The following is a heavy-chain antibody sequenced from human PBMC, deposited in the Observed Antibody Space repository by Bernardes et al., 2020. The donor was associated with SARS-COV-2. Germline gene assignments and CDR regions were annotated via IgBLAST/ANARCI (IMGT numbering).Heavy chain of an antibody. CDR1: GLTFSGSA. V-gene: IGHV3-73*01. D-gene: IGHD6-13*01. CDR2: IISKANRSAT. CDR3: TRVPPYSNSWWDAFDI. J-gene: IGHJ3*02. Sequence: GRSLRPSCAPSGLTFSGSARYCDRQASGKGLEWVGCIISKANRSATAYAASVKGRFTISRDDSKNTAYLQMNSLKTEDTALYYCTRVPPYSNSWWDAFDIWGPGTMVTVSS.